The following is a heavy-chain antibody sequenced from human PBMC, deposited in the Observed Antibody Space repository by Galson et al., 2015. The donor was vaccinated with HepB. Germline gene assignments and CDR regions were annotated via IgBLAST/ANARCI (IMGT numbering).Heavy chain of an antibody. V-gene: IGHV3-23*01. D-gene: IGHD6-19*01. CDR3: ARDPSGPSSGWYRRPDPSGVFDP. CDR2: ISGSGGSI. CDR1: GFTFSSYA. J-gene: IGHJ5*02. Sequence: SLRLSCAASGFTFSSYAMSWVRQAPGKGLEWVSSISGSGGSIFYADSVKGRFTISRDNAKNSLYLQMNSLRAEDTAVYYCARDPSGPSSGWYRRPDPSGVFDPWGQGTLVTVSS.